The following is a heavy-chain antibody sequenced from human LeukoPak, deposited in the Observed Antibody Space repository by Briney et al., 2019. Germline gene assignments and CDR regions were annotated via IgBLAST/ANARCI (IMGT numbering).Heavy chain of an antibody. V-gene: IGHV3-15*01. D-gene: IGHD2-15*01. CDR2: IKSKTDGCTT. J-gene: IGHJ6*02. CDR3: TTVGYCSGGSCYWDYYYGMDV. CDR1: GFTFSNAW. Sequence: GGSLRLSCAASGFTFSNAWMSWVRQAPGKGLEWVGRIKSKTDGCTTDYAAPVKGRCTISRDDSKNTLYLQMNSLKTEDTAVYYCTTVGYCSGGSCYWDYYYGMDVWGQGTTVTVSS.